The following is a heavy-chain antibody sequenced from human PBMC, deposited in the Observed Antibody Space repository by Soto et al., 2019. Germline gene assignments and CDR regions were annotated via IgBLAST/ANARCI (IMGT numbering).Heavy chain of an antibody. Sequence: ASGKVSCKASGYSVTSYFMHWVRQAPGQGLEWMGIVNPSGGSTTYAQKFQGRVTMTRDTSTSTVYMELSSLRSEDTAVYYCARDGVPFYFDSWGKGTLFTVSS. CDR2: VNPSGGST. V-gene: IGHV1-46*01. CDR3: ARDGVPFYFDS. J-gene: IGHJ4*02. D-gene: IGHD3-10*01. CDR1: GYSVTSYF.